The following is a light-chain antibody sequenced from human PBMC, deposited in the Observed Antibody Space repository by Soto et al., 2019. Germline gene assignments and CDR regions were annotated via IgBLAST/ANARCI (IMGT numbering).Light chain of an antibody. CDR1: QSVSSY. CDR2: DAS. Sequence: IVLTQSPGTLSLSPGERATLSCRASQSVSSYLAWYQQKPGQAPRLLIYDASSRATGIPARFSGSGSGTDFTLTISSLEPEDFAVYYCQQRSNWPITFGQGTRLEIK. J-gene: IGKJ5*01. CDR3: QQRSNWPIT. V-gene: IGKV3-11*01.